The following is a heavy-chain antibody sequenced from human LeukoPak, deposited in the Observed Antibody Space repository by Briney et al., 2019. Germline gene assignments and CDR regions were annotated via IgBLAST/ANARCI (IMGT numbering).Heavy chain of an antibody. CDR2: INHSGYT. Sequence: PSETLSLTCAVSGVSFNDYYWSWVRQTPGKGLEWIGEINHSGYTNDSPSLKSRVTLSIDTSRKQFSLNLRSVTVADTGIYYCTRMTTGHDYWGQGTLVTVSS. V-gene: IGHV4-34*01. D-gene: IGHD4-17*01. CDR3: TRMTTGHDY. J-gene: IGHJ4*02. CDR1: GVSFNDYY.